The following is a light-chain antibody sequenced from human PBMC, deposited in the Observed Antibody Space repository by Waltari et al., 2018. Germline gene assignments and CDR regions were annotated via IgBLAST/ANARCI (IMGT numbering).Light chain of an antibody. J-gene: IGLJ3*02. V-gene: IGLV4-69*01. CDR3: QTGGHGTWV. Sequence: QLVVTQSPSASASLGASVKLTCTLSSGHSSNVIAWLQQQPQKGPRYLMKVNSDGSHSRGDEIPDRFSVSSSGAERYLTISSRQSEDEADYYCQTGGHGTWVFGGGTKLTVL. CDR2: VNSDGSH. CDR1: SGHSSNV.